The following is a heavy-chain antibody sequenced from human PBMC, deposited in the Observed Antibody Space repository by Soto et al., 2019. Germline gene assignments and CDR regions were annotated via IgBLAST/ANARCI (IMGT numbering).Heavy chain of an antibody. CDR1: GGSISSGNW. CDR3: ARSPDSSGYYPRWYYYGMDV. J-gene: IGHJ6*02. CDR2: IYHSGST. Sequence: PSETLSLTCAVSGGSISSGNWWSGGRQPPGKGLEWIGEIYHSGSTNYNPSLKSRVTISVDKSKNQFSLKLSAVTAADTAVYYCARSPDSSGYYPRWYYYGMDVWGQGTTVT. D-gene: IGHD3-22*01. V-gene: IGHV4-4*02.